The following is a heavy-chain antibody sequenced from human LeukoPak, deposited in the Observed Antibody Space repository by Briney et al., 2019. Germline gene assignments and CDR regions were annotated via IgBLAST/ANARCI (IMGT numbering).Heavy chain of an antibody. CDR1: GGSMSSYY. CDR2: IYYSGTT. V-gene: IGHV4-59*08. CDR3: ARHGSTSSDDYFQH. Sequence: SETLSLTCTVSGGSMSSYYWSWIRQPPGKGLEWIGYIYYSGTTNYNPSLKSRVTMSVDTSMNQFSLKMSSVTAADTAVYYCARHGSTSSDDYFQHWGRAPWSPSPQ. J-gene: IGHJ1*01. D-gene: IGHD2/OR15-2a*01.